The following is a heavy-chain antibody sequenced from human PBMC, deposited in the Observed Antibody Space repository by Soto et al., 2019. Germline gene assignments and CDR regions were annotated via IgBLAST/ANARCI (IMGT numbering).Heavy chain of an antibody. J-gene: IGHJ4*02. CDR1: GFTVSRNS. Sequence: GGSLRLSCAASGFTVSRNSMRWVRQAPEKGLERVSVIYNGGSTYYADSVKGRFTISRDNSKNTLYLQVNSLRAEDTAVYYCARSFCSGGNCYPYYFDYWGQGALVTVSS. CDR3: ARSFCSGGNCYPYYFDY. D-gene: IGHD2-15*01. CDR2: IYNGGST. V-gene: IGHV3-53*01.